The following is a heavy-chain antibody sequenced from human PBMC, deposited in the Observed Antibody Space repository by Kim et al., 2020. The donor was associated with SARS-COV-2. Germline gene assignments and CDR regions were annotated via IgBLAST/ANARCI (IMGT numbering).Heavy chain of an antibody. D-gene: IGHD4-17*01. CDR3: ARGRPPYGSKYYFDY. CDR2: IIPIFGTA. CDR1: GGTFSSYA. V-gene: IGHV1-69*13. J-gene: IGHJ4*02. Sequence: SVKVSCKASGGTFSSYAISWVRQAPGQGLEWMGGIIPIFGTANYAQKFQGRVTITADESTSTAYMELSSLRSEDTAVYYCARGRPPYGSKYYFDYWGQGTLVTVSS.